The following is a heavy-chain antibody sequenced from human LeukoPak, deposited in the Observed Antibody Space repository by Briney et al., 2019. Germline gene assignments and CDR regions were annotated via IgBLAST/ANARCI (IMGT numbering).Heavy chain of an antibody. Sequence: GASVKVSCKASGYTFTGYYMHWVRQAPGQGLEWMGWINPNNGGTKYAQKFQGRVTMTRDTSISTAYMELNTLRSDDTAVYYCATAHTRAISDDYFTTGAREPWSPSPQ. V-gene: IGHV1-2*02. J-gene: IGHJ4*02. CDR3: ATAHTRAISDDYFTT. CDR2: INPNNGGT. D-gene: IGHD2-2*02. CDR1: GYTFTGYY.